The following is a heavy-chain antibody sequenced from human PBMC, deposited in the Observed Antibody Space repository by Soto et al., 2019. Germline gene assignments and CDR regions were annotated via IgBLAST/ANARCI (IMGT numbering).Heavy chain of an antibody. Sequence: QVQLVESRGGVVQPGRSLRLSCAASGFTFSSYGMHWVRQAPGKGLEWVAVISYDGSNKYYADSVKGRFTISRDNSKNTLYLQMNSLRAEDTAVYYCAKDTRYCGGDCYAYYYYYGMDVWGQGTTVTVSS. V-gene: IGHV3-30*18. CDR3: AKDTRYCGGDCYAYYYYYGMDV. CDR2: ISYDGSNK. D-gene: IGHD2-21*02. CDR1: GFTFSSYG. J-gene: IGHJ6*02.